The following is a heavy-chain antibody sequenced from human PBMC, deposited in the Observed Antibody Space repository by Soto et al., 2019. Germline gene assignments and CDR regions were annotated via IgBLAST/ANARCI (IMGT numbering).Heavy chain of an antibody. D-gene: IGHD6-13*01. V-gene: IGHV1-3*01. Sequence: QAQLVQSGAEVKKPGASVKVSCKASGYSFTTYPMHWVRQAPGQSLEWMGWINAANDNTKYSQKFQGRVTITRDTSARTAYMELRSLISEDTAVYYCARDPAAAARYGMDVWGQGTTVTVSS. CDR1: GYSFTTYP. CDR2: INAANDNT. J-gene: IGHJ6*02. CDR3: ARDPAAAARYGMDV.